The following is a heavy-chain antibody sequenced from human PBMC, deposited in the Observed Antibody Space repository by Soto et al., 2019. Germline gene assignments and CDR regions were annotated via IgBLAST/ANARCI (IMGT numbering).Heavy chain of an antibody. CDR2: ISWNSGSI. CDR3: ANDAFDI. CDR1: GFTFDEYA. J-gene: IGHJ3*02. V-gene: IGHV3-9*03. Sequence: SLRLSCAASGFTFDEYAMHWVRQAPGKGLEWVSGISWNSGSIGYADSVKGRFTISRDNAKNSLYLQMNSLRAEDMALYYCANDAFDIWGQGTMVTVSS.